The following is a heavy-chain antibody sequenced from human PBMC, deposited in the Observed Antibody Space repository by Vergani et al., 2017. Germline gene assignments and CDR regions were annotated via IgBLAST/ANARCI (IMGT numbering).Heavy chain of an antibody. V-gene: IGHV4-61*02. D-gene: IGHD2-15*01. CDR2: IHTSGST. J-gene: IGHJ4*02. CDR3: ARGSXLGGSCYKPLFDY. CDR1: GGSINSHNYY. Sequence: QVQLQESGPGLVKPSQTLFLTCTVSGGSINSHNYYWSWIRQPAGKGLEWIGRIHTSGSTNYNPSLKSRVTMSEDTSKNQFSLNLTSVTAADTAVYFCARGSXLGGSCYKPLFDYGGQGILVTVSS.